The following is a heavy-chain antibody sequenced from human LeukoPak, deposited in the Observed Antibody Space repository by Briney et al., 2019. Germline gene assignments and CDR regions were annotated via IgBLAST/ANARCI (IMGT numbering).Heavy chain of an antibody. D-gene: IGHD3-22*01. CDR3: ARGDYYDSSGYSYSGYFDY. V-gene: IGHV5-51*01. CDR1: GYSFTSYW. J-gene: IGHJ4*02. Sequence: GESLKISCKGSGYSFTSYWIGWGRQMPGKGLEWMGIIYPGDSDTRYSPSFQGQVTISADKSISTAYLQWSSLKASDTAMYYCARGDYYDSSGYSYSGYFDYWGQGTLVTVSS. CDR2: IYPGDSDT.